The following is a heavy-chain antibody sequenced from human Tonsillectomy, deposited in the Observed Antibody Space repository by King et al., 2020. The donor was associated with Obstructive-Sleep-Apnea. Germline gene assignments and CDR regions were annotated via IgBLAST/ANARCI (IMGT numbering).Heavy chain of an antibody. V-gene: IGHV4-59*01. CDR2: IYYSGST. D-gene: IGHD3-10*01. Sequence: LQLQESGPGLVKPSETLSLTCTVSGGSISSYYWSWIRQPPGKGLEWSGYIYYSGSTNYNPSLKSRVTISVDTSKNQFSLKLSSVTAADTAVYYCARGKVRGVIINYYYYGMDVWGQGTTVTVSS. J-gene: IGHJ6*02. CDR3: ARGKVRGVIINYYYYGMDV. CDR1: GGSISSYY.